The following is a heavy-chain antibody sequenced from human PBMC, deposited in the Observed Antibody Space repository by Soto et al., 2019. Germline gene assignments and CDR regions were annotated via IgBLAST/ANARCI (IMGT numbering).Heavy chain of an antibody. J-gene: IGHJ4*02. D-gene: IGHD5-18*01. CDR3: ARARGIHLWTGYYFDY. CDR2: IYHSGST. V-gene: IGHV4-30-2*01. Sequence: QLQLQESGSGLVKPSQTLSLTCAVSGGSISSGGYSWSWIRQPPGKGLEWIGYIYHSGSTYYNPSLKSRVIISVDRSKNQFSLKLSSVIAADTAVYYCARARGIHLWTGYYFDYWGQGTLVTVSS. CDR1: GGSISSGGYS.